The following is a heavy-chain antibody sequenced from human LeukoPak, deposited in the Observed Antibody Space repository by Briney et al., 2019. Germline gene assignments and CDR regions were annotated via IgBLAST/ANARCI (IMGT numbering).Heavy chain of an antibody. CDR3: AKDRYDFWTGQSAYYFFDY. CDR1: GFTFNNFA. Sequence: PGGSLRLSCAASGFTFNNFAMHWVRQAPGKGLEWVAFIRYDGSDQFYADSLKGRFAISRYNSKNTLYLQMDSLRAEDTAVYYCAKDRYDFWTGQSAYYFFDYWGQGTLVTVSS. D-gene: IGHD3-3*01. J-gene: IGHJ4*02. V-gene: IGHV3-30*02. CDR2: IRYDGSDQ.